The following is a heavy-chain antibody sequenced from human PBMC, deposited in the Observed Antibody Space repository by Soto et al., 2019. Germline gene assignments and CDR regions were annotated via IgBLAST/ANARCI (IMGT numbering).Heavy chain of an antibody. Sequence: QITLKESGPTLVKPTQTLTLTCNFSGFSLSTSGVGVGWIRQPPGKALEWLALIYWDDDKRYSPSLKSRLTITKDTSKNQVVLTMTHMDPRDTATDSCVHIRYGSGLFDYWGQGTLVTVSS. CDR3: VHIRYGSGLFDY. D-gene: IGHD3-10*01. CDR2: IYWDDDK. J-gene: IGHJ4*02. CDR1: GFSLSTSGVG. V-gene: IGHV2-5*02.